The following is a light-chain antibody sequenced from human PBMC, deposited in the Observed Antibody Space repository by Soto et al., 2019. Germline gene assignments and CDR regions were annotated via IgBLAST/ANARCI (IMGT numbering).Light chain of an antibody. J-gene: IGKJ2*01. CDR1: QSVYTY. CDR2: DAS. CDR3: QQRSNWPSMYT. Sequence: EVELTQSPATLSLSPGERATLSCRASQSVYTYLAWYQQKPGQAPRLLIYDASKRATGIPARFSGTGSGTDFTLTISSLEPEDFAIYYCQQRSNWPSMYTFGQGTKLEIK. V-gene: IGKV3-11*01.